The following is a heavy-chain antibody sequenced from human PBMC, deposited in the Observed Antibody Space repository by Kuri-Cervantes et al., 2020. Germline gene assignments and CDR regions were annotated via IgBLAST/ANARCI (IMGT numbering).Heavy chain of an antibody. Sequence: GESLKISCATSGFTFSSYWMNWVRQAPGKGLEWVANIKQDGSEKYYVDSVKGRFTISRDNAKNSLYLQMNSLRAEDTAVYYCARDIGSKYSSCSDYWGQGTLVTVSS. CDR1: GFTFSSYW. V-gene: IGHV3-7*01. D-gene: IGHD6-6*01. CDR3: ARDIGSKYSSCSDY. J-gene: IGHJ4*02. CDR2: IKQDGSEK.